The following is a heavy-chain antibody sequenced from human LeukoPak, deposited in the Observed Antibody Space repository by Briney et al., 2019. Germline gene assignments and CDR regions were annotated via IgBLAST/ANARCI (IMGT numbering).Heavy chain of an antibody. Sequence: SETLSLTCTVSGGSISSYYWSWIRQPPGKGLEWIGYIYYSGSTNYNPSLKSRVTISVDTSKNQFSLKLSSVTAADTAVYYCARAKSGSYYWSYWGQGTLVTVSS. D-gene: IGHD1-26*01. CDR3: ARAKSGSYYWSY. V-gene: IGHV4-59*01. J-gene: IGHJ4*02. CDR2: IYYSGST. CDR1: GGSISSYY.